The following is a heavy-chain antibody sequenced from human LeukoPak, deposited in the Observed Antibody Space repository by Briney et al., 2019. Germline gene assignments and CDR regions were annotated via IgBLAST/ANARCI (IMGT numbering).Heavy chain of an antibody. Sequence: GGSLRLSCAASGFTFSNYWMSWVRQAPGKGLEWVANINQEGSEKYYVDSVRGRFTISRDNGKNSLYLQMNSLRAEDTAVYYCARLNHSAYGDYVYLFNYYYYYGMDVWGQGTTVTVSS. CDR1: GFTFSNYW. D-gene: IGHD4-17*01. V-gene: IGHV3-7*01. CDR2: INQEGSEK. J-gene: IGHJ6*02. CDR3: ARLNHSAYGDYVYLFNYYYYYGMDV.